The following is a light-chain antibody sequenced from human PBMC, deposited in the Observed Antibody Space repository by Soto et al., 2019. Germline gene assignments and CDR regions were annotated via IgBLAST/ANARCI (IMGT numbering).Light chain of an antibody. CDR2: GAS. CDR3: QQYGSSPPWT. J-gene: IGKJ2*02. V-gene: IGKV3-20*01. CDR1: PSVTSSY. Sequence: EIVLTQSPGTLSLSPGERATLACRASPSVTSSYLAWYQQKPAQAPRLPLYGASSRASGIPDRFSGSGSGTDFTLTISRLEPEDFAVYYCQQYGSSPPWTFGQGTKLEIK.